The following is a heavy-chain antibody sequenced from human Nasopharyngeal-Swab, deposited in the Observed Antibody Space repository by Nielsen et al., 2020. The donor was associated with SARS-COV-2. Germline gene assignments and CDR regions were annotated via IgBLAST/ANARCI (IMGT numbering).Heavy chain of an antibody. CDR2: IYYSGST. Sequence: SETLSLTCTVSGGSISSSYWSWIRQPPGKGLDWIGSIYYSGSTNYNPSLKSRVTISVDTSKNQFSLKLSSVTAADTAVYYCARSRWLRGNFDYWGQGTLVTVSS. V-gene: IGHV4-59*01. D-gene: IGHD5-12*01. CDR1: GGSISSSY. J-gene: IGHJ4*02. CDR3: ARSRWLRGNFDY.